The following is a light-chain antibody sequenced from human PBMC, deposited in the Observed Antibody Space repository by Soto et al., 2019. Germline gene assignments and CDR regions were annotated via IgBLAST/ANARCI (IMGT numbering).Light chain of an antibody. Sequence: QPVLTQPPSASGTPGQRVTISCSGSSSNIGSNYVYWYQQLPGTAPKLLIYRNNQRPSGVSDRFSGSKSGTSASLAISGLRSEDEADYYCAAWDDSLRGVFGTGTKVTVL. J-gene: IGLJ1*01. CDR3: AAWDDSLRGV. V-gene: IGLV1-47*01. CDR1: SSNIGSNY. CDR2: RNN.